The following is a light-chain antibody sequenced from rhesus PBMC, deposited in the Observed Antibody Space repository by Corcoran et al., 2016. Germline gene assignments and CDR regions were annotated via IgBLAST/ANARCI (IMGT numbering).Light chain of an antibody. Sequence: DIQMTQSPSSLSASVGDRVTITCRASQGISNWLAWYQQKPGKAPKLLIFRASNLETGVPSRFSGSGSGTDFTLTISSLQPEDIATYYCQQHDNSPRTFGQGTKVEIK. CDR1: QGISNW. V-gene: IGKV1-69*01. CDR3: QQHDNSPRT. J-gene: IGKJ1*01. CDR2: RAS.